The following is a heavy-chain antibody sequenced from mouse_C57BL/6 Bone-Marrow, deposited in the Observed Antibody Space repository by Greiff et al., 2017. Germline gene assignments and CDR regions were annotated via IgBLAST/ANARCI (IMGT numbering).Heavy chain of an antibody. Sequence: QVQLQQSGAELVRPGTSVKMSCKASGYTFTNYWIGWAKQRPGHGLEWIGDIYPGGGYTNYNEKFKGKATLTADKSSSTASMQFSGLTSEDSAIYYCARKGRGAMDYWGQGTSVTVSS. D-gene: IGHD3-3*01. CDR3: ARKGRGAMDY. CDR1: GYTFTNYW. V-gene: IGHV1-63*01. J-gene: IGHJ4*01. CDR2: IYPGGGYT.